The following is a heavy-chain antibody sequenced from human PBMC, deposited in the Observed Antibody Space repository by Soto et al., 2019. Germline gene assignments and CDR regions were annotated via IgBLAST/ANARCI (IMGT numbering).Heavy chain of an antibody. Sequence: ASVKVSCKVSGYTLTELSMHWVRQAPGKGIERMGGFDPEDGETIYAQKFQGRVTMTEATSTATAYLELSSLRSEDTAFYFCPTVVYTKHLVREVSSSFAYWPQGTLVPVSS. CDR3: PTVVYTKHLVREVSSSFAY. CDR1: GYTLTELS. J-gene: IGHJ4*02. V-gene: IGHV1-24*01. CDR2: FDPEDGET. D-gene: IGHD3-16*01.